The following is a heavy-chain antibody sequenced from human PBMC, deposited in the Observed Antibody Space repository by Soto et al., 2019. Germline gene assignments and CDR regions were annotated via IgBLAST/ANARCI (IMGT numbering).Heavy chain of an antibody. CDR1: GGSISSGDYY. CDR3: ARREISGYDYKSPFDY. J-gene: IGHJ4*02. V-gene: IGHV4-30-4*01. Sequence: QVQLQESGPGLVKPSQTLSLTCTVSGGSISSGDYYWSWIRQPPGKGLEWIGYIYYSGSTYYNPSLKSRVTISVDTSNNQFSLKLSSVTAADTAVYYCARREISGYDYKSPFDYWGQGTLVTVSS. CDR2: IYYSGST. D-gene: IGHD5-12*01.